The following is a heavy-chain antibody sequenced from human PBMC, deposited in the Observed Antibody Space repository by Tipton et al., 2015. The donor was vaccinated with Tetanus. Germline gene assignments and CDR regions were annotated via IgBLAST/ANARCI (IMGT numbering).Heavy chain of an antibody. CDR2: IYHRGST. Sequence: TLSLTCTVSGGSINSPDYSWGWIRQPPGKSLEWIGYIYHRGSTYYNPSLATRVTITADKSKNQFSLNLRSVTAADTAVYYCARDSGQQFVYDWFAPRGQGTLVSVS. CDR1: GGSINSPDYS. J-gene: IGHJ5*02. CDR3: ARDSGQQFVYDWFAP. D-gene: IGHD1-26*01. V-gene: IGHV4-30-2*01.